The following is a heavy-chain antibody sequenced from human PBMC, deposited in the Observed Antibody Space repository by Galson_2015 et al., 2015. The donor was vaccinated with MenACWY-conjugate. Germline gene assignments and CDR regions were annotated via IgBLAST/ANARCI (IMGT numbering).Heavy chain of an antibody. CDR3: ARDRWPGSSGYQWAFDI. Sequence: SLRLSCAASGFTFSSYAMHWVRQAPGKGLEWVAVISYDGSNKYYADSVKGRSTITRDNSKNTLYLQMNSLRAEDTAVYYCARDRWPGSSGYQWAFDIWGQGTMVTVSS. CDR1: GFTFSSYA. D-gene: IGHD3-22*01. CDR2: ISYDGSNK. V-gene: IGHV3-30*04. J-gene: IGHJ3*02.